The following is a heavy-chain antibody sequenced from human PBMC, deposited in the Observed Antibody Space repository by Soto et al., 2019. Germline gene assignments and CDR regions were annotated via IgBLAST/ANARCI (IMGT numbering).Heavy chain of an antibody. CDR3: ARERFYGFWFDP. CDR1: GGSSSGYY. CDR2: INHSGST. J-gene: IGHJ5*02. Sequence: PSETLSLTCAVYGGSSSGYYWSWIRQPPGKGLEWIGEINHSGSTNYNPSLKSRVTISVDTSKNQFSLKLSSVTAADTAVYYCARERFYGFWFDPWGQGTLVTVSS. D-gene: IGHD3-10*01. V-gene: IGHV4-34*01.